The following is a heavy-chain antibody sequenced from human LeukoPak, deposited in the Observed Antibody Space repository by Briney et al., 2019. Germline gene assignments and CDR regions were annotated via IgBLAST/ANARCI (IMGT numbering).Heavy chain of an antibody. V-gene: IGHV3-30*03. CDR3: ARIGYSSSCFDY. Sequence: PGGSLRLSCAASGFTFSSYGMHWVRQAPGKGLEWVAVISYDGSNKYYADSVKGRFTISRDNSKNTLYLQMNSLRAEDTAVYYCARIGYSSSCFDYWGQGTVVTVSS. CDR1: GFTFSSYG. D-gene: IGHD6-13*01. J-gene: IGHJ4*02. CDR2: ISYDGSNK.